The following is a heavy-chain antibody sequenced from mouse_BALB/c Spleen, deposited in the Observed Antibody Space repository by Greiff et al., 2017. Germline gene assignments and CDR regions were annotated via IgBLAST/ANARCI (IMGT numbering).Heavy chain of an antibody. CDR3: AREGDYDSAWFAY. D-gene: IGHD2-4*01. V-gene: IGHV5-6-2*01. J-gene: IGHJ3*01. CDR1: GFTFSSYY. Sequence: EVMLVESGGGLVKLGGSLKLSCAASGFTFSSYYMSWVRQTPEKRLELVAAINSNGGSTYYPDTVKGRFTISRDNAKNTLYLQMSSLKSEDTALYYCAREGDYDSAWFAYWGQGTLVTVSA. CDR2: INSNGGST.